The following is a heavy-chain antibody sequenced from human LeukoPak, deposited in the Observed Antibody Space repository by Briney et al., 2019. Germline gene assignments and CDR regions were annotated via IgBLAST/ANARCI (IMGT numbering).Heavy chain of an antibody. V-gene: IGHV1-18*01. CDR1: GYTFTSYA. D-gene: IGHD2-2*01. CDR3: AREVRVVPATPPPNPLDY. CDR2: IYPRDGST. J-gene: IGHJ4*02. Sequence: ASVKVSCKASGYTFTSYAIHWVRQAPGQGLEWMGMIYPRDGSTSYAQKLQGRVTMTTDTSTSTAYMELRSLRSDDTAVYYCAREVRVVPATPPPNPLDYWGQGTLVTVSS.